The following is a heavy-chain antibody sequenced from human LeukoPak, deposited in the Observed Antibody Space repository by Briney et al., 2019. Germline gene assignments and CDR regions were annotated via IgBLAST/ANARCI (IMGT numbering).Heavy chain of an antibody. CDR2: INHSGST. V-gene: IGHV4-34*01. J-gene: IGHJ6*04. D-gene: IGHD3-10*01. CDR1: GGSCSGYY. Sequence: SETLSRTCAGYGGSCSGYYWSWIRQPPGMGLERIGEINHSGSTNYHPPLRSLVTISVNTTKNQFLLKLRCVTAADTAVYYCARGGGITLVRGVPPSGHYGMDVWGKGTTVTVSS. CDR3: ARGGGITLVRGVPPSGHYGMDV.